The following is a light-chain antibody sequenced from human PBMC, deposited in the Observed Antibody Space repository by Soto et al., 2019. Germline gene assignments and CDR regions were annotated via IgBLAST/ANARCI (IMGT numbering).Light chain of an antibody. CDR3: ASYTSSATYV. V-gene: IGLV2-14*01. J-gene: IGLJ1*01. CDR1: SSDVGGYNY. Sequence: QSALTQPASVSGSPGQSITISCTGTSSDVGGYNYVSWYQQHPGKAPKLMIYDVTNRPSGVSSRFSGSKSGNTASLTISGLQAEDEADYYCASYTSSATYVIGPGTKVTVL. CDR2: DVT.